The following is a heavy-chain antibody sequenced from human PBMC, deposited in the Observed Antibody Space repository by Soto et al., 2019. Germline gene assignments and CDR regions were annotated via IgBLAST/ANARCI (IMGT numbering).Heavy chain of an antibody. D-gene: IGHD3-3*01. CDR1: GFTFSIYA. Sequence: PGGSLRLSCAASGFTFSIYAMSWVRQVPGKGLEWVSTISESGGSAYYADSVKGRFTISRDNSKNTLYLQMNSLRAEDTAVYYCAKEEYYDFWSGYYTGPLFQHWGQGTLVTVSS. CDR2: ISESGGSA. CDR3: AKEEYYDFWSGYYTGPLFQH. V-gene: IGHV3-23*01. J-gene: IGHJ1*01.